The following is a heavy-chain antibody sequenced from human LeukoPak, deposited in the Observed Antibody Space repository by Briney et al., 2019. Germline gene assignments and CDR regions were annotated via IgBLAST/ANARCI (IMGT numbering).Heavy chain of an antibody. D-gene: IGHD1-1*01. CDR2: IYYSGST. J-gene: IGHJ6*02. CDR1: GGSVSSYY. V-gene: IGHV4-59*02. Sequence: SETLSLTCTVSGGSVSSYYWSWIRQPPGKGLEWIGYIYYSGSTNYNPSLKSRVTISVDTSKNQFSLKLSSVTAADTAVYYCARVTGTTQSYYYYGMDVWGQGTTVTVSS. CDR3: ARVTGTTQSYYYYGMDV.